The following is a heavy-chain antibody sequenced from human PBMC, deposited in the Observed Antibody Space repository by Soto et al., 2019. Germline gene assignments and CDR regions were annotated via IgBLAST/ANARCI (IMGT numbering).Heavy chain of an antibody. J-gene: IGHJ6*02. V-gene: IGHV3-30-3*01. D-gene: IGHD3-3*01. Sequence: LRLSFAASGFTFSSYAMHWVRQAPGKGLEWVAVISYDGSNKYYADSVKGRFTISRDNSKNTLYLQMNSLRAEDTAVYYCARDRRGPYYDFWSGNYYYGMDVWGQGTTVTVSS. CDR1: GFTFSSYA. CDR2: ISYDGSNK. CDR3: ARDRRGPYYDFWSGNYYYGMDV.